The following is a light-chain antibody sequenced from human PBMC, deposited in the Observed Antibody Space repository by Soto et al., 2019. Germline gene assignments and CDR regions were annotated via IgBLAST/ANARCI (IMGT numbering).Light chain of an antibody. CDR2: GAS. V-gene: IGKV3-20*01. CDR3: QQYGSSPPIT. J-gene: IGKJ5*01. CDR1: HSVSSSY. Sequence: EIVLTQSPGTLSLSPGERATLSCGASHSVSSSYLAWYQQKPGQAPRLLIYGASGRATGIPDRFSGSGSGTDFTLTISRLEPEDFAVYYCQQYGSSPPITFGQGTRLEIK.